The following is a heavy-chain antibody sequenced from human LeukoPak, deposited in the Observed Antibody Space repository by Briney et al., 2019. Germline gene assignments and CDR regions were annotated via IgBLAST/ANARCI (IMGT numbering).Heavy chain of an antibody. J-gene: IGHJ5*01. Sequence: SETLSLTCTVSGGSVSTSTHYWGWIRHPPGKGLEWIGSVSNGGSTSYNPSLTSRISISVDTSKNPFSLKLNSVTAADTALYYCARSDHSHFVNWFDSWGQGILVAVSS. CDR1: GGSVSTSTHY. CDR2: VSNGGST. D-gene: IGHD2-21*01. CDR3: ARSDHSHFVNWFDS. V-gene: IGHV4-39*01.